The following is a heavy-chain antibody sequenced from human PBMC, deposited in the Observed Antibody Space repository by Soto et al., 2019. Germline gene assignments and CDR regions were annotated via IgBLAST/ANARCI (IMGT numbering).Heavy chain of an antibody. CDR3: ARTYSSSWNYLDY. V-gene: IGHV3-30*03. CDR2: ISFDGSLK. Sequence: QVQLVESGGGVVQPGRSLRLSCTASGFTFDRHIMHWVRQSPGKGLEWVALISFDGSLKYDSDSVKGRFSISRDNSKNTVFLEMNSLRPEDTAVYYCARTYSSSWNYLDYWGQGVQVIVSS. J-gene: IGHJ4*02. D-gene: IGHD6-13*01. CDR1: GFTFDRHI.